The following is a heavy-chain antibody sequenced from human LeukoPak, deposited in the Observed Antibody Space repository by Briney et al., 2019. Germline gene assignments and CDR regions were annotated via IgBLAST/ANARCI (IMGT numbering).Heavy chain of an antibody. CDR3: ARDGDDILSVDAFDI. Sequence: GGSLRLSCAASGFTFSSYRMNWVRQAPGKGLEWVSSISSSSSYIYYADSVKGRFTISRDNAKNSLYLQMNSLRAEDTAVYYCARDGDDILSVDAFDIWGQGTMVTVSS. D-gene: IGHD3-9*01. CDR1: GFTFSSYR. J-gene: IGHJ3*02. V-gene: IGHV3-21*01. CDR2: ISSSSSYI.